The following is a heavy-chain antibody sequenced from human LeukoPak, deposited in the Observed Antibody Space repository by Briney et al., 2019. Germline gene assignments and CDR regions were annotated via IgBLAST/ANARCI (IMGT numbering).Heavy chain of an antibody. D-gene: IGHD6-19*01. J-gene: IGHJ4*02. CDR3: ATYTSSGWDY. CDR2: MNPNSGNT. V-gene: IGHV1-8*01. Sequence: GASVTVSFKASGYTFTSYDINWVRQPTGQGLEWMGWMNPNSGNTGYAQKFQGRGTMTRNTSISTAYMELSSLRSEDTTVYYCATYTSSGWDYWGQGTLFTVSS. CDR1: GYTFTSYD.